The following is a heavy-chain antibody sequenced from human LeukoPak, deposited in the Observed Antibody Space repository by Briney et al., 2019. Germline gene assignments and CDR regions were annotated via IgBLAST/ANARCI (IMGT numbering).Heavy chain of an antibody. CDR2: ISGSDGST. Sequence: GGSLRLSCAASGFTFSSYAMTWVRQAPDKGLEWASAISGSDGSTYYADSVKGRFTISRDDSQNTLYLQMNSLSAEDTAVYYCAKVETSGGANCYALDYWGQGTLVTASS. V-gene: IGHV3-23*01. CDR3: AKVETSGGANCYALDY. D-gene: IGHD2-2*01. CDR1: GFTFSSYA. J-gene: IGHJ4*02.